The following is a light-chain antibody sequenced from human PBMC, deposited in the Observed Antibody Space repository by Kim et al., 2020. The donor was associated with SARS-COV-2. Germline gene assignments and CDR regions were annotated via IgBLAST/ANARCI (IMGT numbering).Light chain of an antibody. J-gene: IGKJ1*01. CDR1: QSISSSH. CDR2: GAS. V-gene: IGKV3-20*01. CDR3: QQYDSSPVT. Sequence: EIVLTQSPGTLSLSAGERATLSCRTSQSISSSHLAWYQQKPGQASRLLIYGASSRASGIADRFSGSGSGADFTLTISRLEPEDFAVYYCQQYDSSPVTFGQGTKVDIK.